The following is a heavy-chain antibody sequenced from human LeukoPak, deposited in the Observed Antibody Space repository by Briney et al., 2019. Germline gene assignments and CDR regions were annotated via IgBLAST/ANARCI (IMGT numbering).Heavy chain of an antibody. CDR1: GFTFSRYV. D-gene: IGHD6-19*01. CDR2: ISSDGIYK. Sequence: ERSLRLSCAASGFTFSRYVMHWVRQAPGKGLEWVAVISSDGIYKHYATSVKGRFTISRDNPKNTVYLQMNSLRAEDTAVYYCARDWSTSGWTTFDYWGQGNLVTVSS. CDR3: ARDWSTSGWTTFDY. V-gene: IGHV3-30-3*01. J-gene: IGHJ4*02.